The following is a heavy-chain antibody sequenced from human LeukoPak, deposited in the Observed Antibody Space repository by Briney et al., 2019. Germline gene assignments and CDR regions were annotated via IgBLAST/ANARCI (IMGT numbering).Heavy chain of an antibody. CDR2: ISYDATTK. CDR1: GFTFSTYA. V-gene: IGHV3-30*01. Sequence: GGSLRLSCVASGFTFSTYAMHWVRQTPGQGLEWVAVISYDATTKFYADSVKGRFTISRDNSKNTVLLQMNSLRGEDTAVYYCARELGPTISNWLDPWGQGTLVTVSS. CDR3: ARELGPTISNWLDP. D-gene: IGHD1-26*01. J-gene: IGHJ5*02.